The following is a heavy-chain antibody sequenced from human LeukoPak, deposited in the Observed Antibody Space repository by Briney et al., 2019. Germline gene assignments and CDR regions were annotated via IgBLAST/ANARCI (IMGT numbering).Heavy chain of an antibody. D-gene: IGHD3-10*01. V-gene: IGHV1-18*01. CDR2: ISAYNGNT. CDR1: GYTLTELS. Sequence: ASVKVSCKVSGYTLTELSMHWVRQAPGQGLEWMGWISAYNGNTNYAQKLQGRVTMTTDTSTSTAYMELRSLRSDDTAVYYCARGYGSVSPPFDPWGQGTLVTVSS. J-gene: IGHJ5*02. CDR3: ARGYGSVSPPFDP.